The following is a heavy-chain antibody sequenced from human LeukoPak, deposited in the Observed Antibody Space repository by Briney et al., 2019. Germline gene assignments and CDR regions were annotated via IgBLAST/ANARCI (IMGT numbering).Heavy chain of an antibody. CDR3: ARARVAYCGGDCYSPLAFDY. J-gene: IGHJ4*02. D-gene: IGHD2-21*02. V-gene: IGHV4-38-2*02. CDR2: IYYSGNT. Sequence: SETLSLTCTVSGFSISSSYYWGWIRQPPGKGLEWIGSIYYSGNTYYNPSLKSRVTISVDTSKNQFSLKLSSVTAADTAVYYCARARVAYCGGDCYSPLAFDYWGQGTLVTVSS. CDR1: GFSISSSYY.